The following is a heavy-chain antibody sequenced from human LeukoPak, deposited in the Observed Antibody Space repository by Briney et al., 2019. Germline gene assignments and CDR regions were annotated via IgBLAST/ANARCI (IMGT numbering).Heavy chain of an antibody. CDR1: GGSFSTYY. D-gene: IGHD3-16*02. V-gene: IGHV4-34*01. CDR2: IYHTGST. Sequence: PSETLSLTCAVYGGSFSTYYWSWIRQPPGKGLEWIGDIYHTGSTTYSPSLKSRVTISVDTSKKQFSLKLNSVTAADTAVFYCARAGDYDYVWGTYRKFDYWGQGTLVTVSS. CDR3: ARAGDYDYVWGTYRKFDY. J-gene: IGHJ4*02.